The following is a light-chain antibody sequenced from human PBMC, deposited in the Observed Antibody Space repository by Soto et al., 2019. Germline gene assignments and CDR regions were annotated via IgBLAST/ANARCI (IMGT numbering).Light chain of an antibody. CDR3: AAWDDSLNSTV. Sequence: QSVLTQPPSVSGTPGQRVTISCSGSSSNIGSNTVTWYQQLPGTAPKLLVCSNNQRPSGVPARFSGSKSGTSASLAISGLQSEDEADYYCAAWDDSLNSTVFGGGTKLTVL. CDR1: SSNIGSNT. CDR2: SNN. J-gene: IGLJ2*01. V-gene: IGLV1-44*01.